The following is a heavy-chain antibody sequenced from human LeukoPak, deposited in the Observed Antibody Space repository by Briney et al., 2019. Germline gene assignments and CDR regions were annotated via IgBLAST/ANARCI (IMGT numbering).Heavy chain of an antibody. J-gene: IGHJ4*02. D-gene: IGHD6-13*01. Sequence: TGGSLILSCAASGFTFSSYAMSWVRQAPGKGLEWVSAISGSGGSTYYADSVKGRFTISRDNSKNTLYLQMNSLRAEDTAVYYCAKGYSSSWPYYFDYWGQGTLVTVSS. CDR1: GFTFSSYA. V-gene: IGHV3-23*01. CDR3: AKGYSSSWPYYFDY. CDR2: ISGSGGST.